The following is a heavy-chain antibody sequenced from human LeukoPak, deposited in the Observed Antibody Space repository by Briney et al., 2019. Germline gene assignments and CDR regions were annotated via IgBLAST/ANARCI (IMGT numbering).Heavy chain of an antibody. D-gene: IGHD5-24*01. CDR1: GFTFSSYG. J-gene: IGHJ6*02. CDR3: AKNLGGGYNLDYYYGMDV. CDR2: ISYDGSNK. Sequence: PGRSLRLSCAASGFTFSSYGMHWVRQAPGKGLEWVAVISYDGSNKYYADSVKGRFTISRDNSKNTLYLQMNSLRAEDTAVYYCAKNLGGGYNLDYYYGMDVWGQGTTVTVSS. V-gene: IGHV3-30*18.